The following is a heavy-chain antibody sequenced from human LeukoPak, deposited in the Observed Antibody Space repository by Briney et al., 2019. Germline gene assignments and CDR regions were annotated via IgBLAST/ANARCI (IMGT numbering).Heavy chain of an antibody. V-gene: IGHV1-69*06. CDR2: IIPIFGTA. CDR3: ARDSRYSSGWYDWFDP. CDR1: GGTFSSYA. Sequence: ASVKVSCKAAGGTFSSYAISGVRQAPGQGLEWRGGIIPIFGTANYAQKFQGRVTITADKSTSTAYMELSSLRSEDTAVYYCARDSRYSSGWYDWFDPWGQGTLVTVSS. D-gene: IGHD6-19*01. J-gene: IGHJ5*02.